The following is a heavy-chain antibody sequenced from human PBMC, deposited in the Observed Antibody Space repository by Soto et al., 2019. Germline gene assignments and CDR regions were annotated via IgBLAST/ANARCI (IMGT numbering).Heavy chain of an antibody. J-gene: IGHJ4*02. CDR3: AKELRQTGGYYFDC. CDR2: MSDDGSKK. D-gene: IGHD3-16*01. V-gene: IGHV3-30*18. CDR1: GFSFSKYG. Sequence: QVQLVESGGGVVQPGRSLRLSCAASGFSFSKYGMHWVRQAPGKGLEGVAEMSDDGSKKYYGASVKGRFTISRDNSKNTLYLLMDSLRPEHTAMYYCAKELRQTGGYYFDCWGQGTLVTISS.